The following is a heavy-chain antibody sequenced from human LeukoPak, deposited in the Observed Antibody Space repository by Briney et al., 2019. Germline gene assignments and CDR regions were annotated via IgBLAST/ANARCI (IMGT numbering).Heavy chain of an antibody. D-gene: IGHD3-3*01. V-gene: IGHV6-1*01. J-gene: IGHJ6*03. Sequence: SQTLSLTCAISGDSVSSNSAAWNWTRQSPSRGLEWLGRTYYRSKWYNDYAVSVKSRITINPDTSKNQFSLQLNSVTPEDTAVYYCARGWSGYWNYYYYYMDVWGKGTTVTVSS. CDR2: TYYRSKWYN. CDR3: ARGWSGYWNYYYYYMDV. CDR1: GDSVSSNSAA.